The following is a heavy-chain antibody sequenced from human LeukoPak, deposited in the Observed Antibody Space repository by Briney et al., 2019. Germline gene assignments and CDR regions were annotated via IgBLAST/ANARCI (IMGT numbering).Heavy chain of an antibody. V-gene: IGHV4-4*09. J-gene: IGHJ4*02. CDR1: GGSISNYF. D-gene: IGHD1-26*01. CDR2: IFISGGT. Sequence: SETLSLTCTVSGGSISNYFWSWIRQPPGKGLEWIGYIFISGGTNYNPSLKSRVTMSEDRSKNQFSLGLSSVTAADTAVYYCARLADTTVANYYLDYWGQGTLVTVSS. CDR3: ARLADTTVANYYLDY.